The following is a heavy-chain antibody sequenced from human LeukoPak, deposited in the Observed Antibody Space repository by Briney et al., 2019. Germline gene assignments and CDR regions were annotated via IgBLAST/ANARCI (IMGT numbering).Heavy chain of an antibody. CDR2: INPTGGST. D-gene: IGHD2-2*01. CDR1: GYTFTSYY. V-gene: IGHV1-46*01. Sequence: ASVKVSCKASGYTFTSYYMHWVRQAPGQGLEWMGLINPTGGSTGYAQKFQGRVTITADESTSTAYMELSSLRSEDTAVYYCVSCSSTSCYQFGSYYMDVWGKGTTVTISS. J-gene: IGHJ6*03. CDR3: VSCSSTSCYQFGSYYMDV.